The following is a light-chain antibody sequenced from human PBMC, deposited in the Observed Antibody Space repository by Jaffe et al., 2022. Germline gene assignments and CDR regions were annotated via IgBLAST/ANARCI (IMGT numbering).Light chain of an antibody. J-gene: IGLJ3*02. V-gene: IGLV1-36*01. CDR1: RSNIGNNA. Sequence: QSVVTQPPSVSEAPRQRVTIPCSGSRSNIGNNAVNWYQQLPGKAPKLLIYYDDLLPSGVSDRFSASKSGTSASLSISGLQSEDEADYYCAVWDDRLDGWVFGGGTKLTVL. CDR3: AVWDDRLDGWV. CDR2: YDD.